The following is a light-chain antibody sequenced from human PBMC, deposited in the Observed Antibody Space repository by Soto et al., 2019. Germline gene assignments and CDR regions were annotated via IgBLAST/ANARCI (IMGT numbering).Light chain of an antibody. V-gene: IGKV1-27*01. CDR2: GAS. CDR1: QDIAGY. J-gene: IGKJ3*01. CDR3: QKYDRAPFT. Sequence: DIQVTQSPSSVSASVGDRVTITCRASQDIAGYLAWYQHNPGRTPELLLFGASTLQSGVPARFSGSGSGTLFTLTINGLLPEDVATYYCQKYDRAPFTFGPGTKVDI.